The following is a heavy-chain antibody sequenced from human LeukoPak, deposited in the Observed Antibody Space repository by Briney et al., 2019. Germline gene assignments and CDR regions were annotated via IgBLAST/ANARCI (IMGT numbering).Heavy chain of an antibody. CDR2: IYTSGST. D-gene: IGHD3-10*01. CDR1: GGSISSGSYY. J-gene: IGHJ4*02. V-gene: IGHV4-61*02. Sequence: SETLSLTCTVSGGSISSGSYYWSWIRQPAGKGLEWIGRIYTSGSTNYNPSLKSRVTISVDTSKNQFSLKLSSVTAADTAVYYCARSMVRGVIDLFDYWGQGTLVTVSS. CDR3: ARSMVRGVIDLFDY.